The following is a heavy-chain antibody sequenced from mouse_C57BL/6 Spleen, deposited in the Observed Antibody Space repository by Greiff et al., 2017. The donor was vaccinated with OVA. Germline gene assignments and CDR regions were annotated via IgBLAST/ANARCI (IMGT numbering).Heavy chain of an antibody. Sequence: QVQLQQSGAELVRPGASVTLSCKASGYTFTDYEMHWVKQTPVHGLEWIGAIDPETGGTAYNQKFKGKAILTADKSSSTAYMELRSLTSEDSAVYYCTRRRGSSYDLDYWGQGTTLTVSS. CDR1: GYTFTDYE. V-gene: IGHV1-15*01. D-gene: IGHD1-1*01. CDR2: IDPETGGT. J-gene: IGHJ2*01. CDR3: TRRRGSSYDLDY.